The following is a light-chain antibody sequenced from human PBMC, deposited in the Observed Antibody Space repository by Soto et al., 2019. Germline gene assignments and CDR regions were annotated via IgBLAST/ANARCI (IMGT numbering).Light chain of an antibody. V-gene: IGKV3-15*01. CDR2: GAS. CDR3: QQYDVWPALT. Sequence: EIVMTQSPATLSASPGERATLSCRASQSVSSNLAWYQQRPGQSPRLLIYGASTRATGIPARFSGSGSGTEFTLTISSLQSEDFAVYYCQQYDVWPALTFGGGTKVDIK. J-gene: IGKJ4*01. CDR1: QSVSSN.